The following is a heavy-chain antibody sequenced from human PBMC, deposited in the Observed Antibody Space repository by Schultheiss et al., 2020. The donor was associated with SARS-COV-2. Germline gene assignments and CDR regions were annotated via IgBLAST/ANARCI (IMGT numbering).Heavy chain of an antibody. Sequence: GGSLRLSFAASGFTFSSYWMHWVRQAPGKGLVWVSRINSDGSSTSYADSVKGRFTISRENAKNSLYLQMNSLRAGDTAVYYCARGATTRGAFDIWGQGTMVTVSS. D-gene: IGHD1-14*01. V-gene: IGHV3-74*01. CDR3: ARGATTRGAFDI. CDR2: INSDGSST. J-gene: IGHJ3*02. CDR1: GFTFSSYW.